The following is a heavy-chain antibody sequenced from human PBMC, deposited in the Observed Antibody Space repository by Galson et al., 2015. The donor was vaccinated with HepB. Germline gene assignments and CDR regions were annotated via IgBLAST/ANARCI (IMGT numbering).Heavy chain of an antibody. J-gene: IGHJ6*02. V-gene: IGHV3-33*08. CDR2: IWYDGSNK. CDR3: ARDPAAGRGDLFYGMDV. D-gene: IGHD3-10*01. Sequence: SLRLSCAASGFTFSSYGMHWVRQAPGKGLEWVAVIWYDGSNKYYADSVKGRFTISRDNSKNTLYLQMNSLRAEDTAVYYCARDPAAGRGDLFYGMDVWGQGTTVTVSS. CDR1: GFTFSSYG.